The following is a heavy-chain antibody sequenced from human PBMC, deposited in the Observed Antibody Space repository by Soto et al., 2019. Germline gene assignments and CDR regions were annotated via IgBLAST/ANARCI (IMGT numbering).Heavy chain of an antibody. CDR1: GYTFTSYA. D-gene: IGHD2-15*01. J-gene: IGHJ6*03. CDR3: ARAVNAYCSGGSCYYYYYYMDV. V-gene: IGHV1-3*01. Sequence: GASVKVSCKASGYTFTSYAMHWVRQAPGQRLEWMGWINAGNGNTKYSQKFQGRVTITRDTSASTAYMELSSLRSEDTAVYYCARAVNAYCSGGSCYYYYYYMDVWGKGTTVTVSS. CDR2: INAGNGNT.